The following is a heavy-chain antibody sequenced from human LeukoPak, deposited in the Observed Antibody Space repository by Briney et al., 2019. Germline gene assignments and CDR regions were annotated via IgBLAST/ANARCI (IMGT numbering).Heavy chain of an antibody. J-gene: IGHJ4*02. V-gene: IGHV3-48*03. D-gene: IGHD5-18*01. CDR2: ISSSGSSI. Sequence: GGSLRLSCAASGFTFSSYEMNWVRQAPGKGLEWVSCISSSGSSIYYADSVKGRFTFSRENAKKSLYLQINSLRAEDTTVYYCARDIRGYTDYWGQGTLVTVSS. CDR3: ARDIRGYTDY. CDR1: GFTFSSYE.